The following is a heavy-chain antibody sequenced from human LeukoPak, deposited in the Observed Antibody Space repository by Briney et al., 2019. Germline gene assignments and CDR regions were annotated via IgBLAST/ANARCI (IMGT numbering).Heavy chain of an antibody. D-gene: IGHD6-19*01. CDR1: GFTFSSYA. V-gene: IGHV3-23*01. CDR2: ISGSGGST. Sequence: AGGSLRLSCAASGFTFSSYAMSWVRQAPGKGLEWVSAISGSGGSTYYADSVKGRFTISRDNSKNTLYLQMNSLRAEDTAVYYCAKTYAGYSSGWYPRAFYYWGQGTLVTVSS. J-gene: IGHJ4*02. CDR3: AKTYAGYSSGWYPRAFYY.